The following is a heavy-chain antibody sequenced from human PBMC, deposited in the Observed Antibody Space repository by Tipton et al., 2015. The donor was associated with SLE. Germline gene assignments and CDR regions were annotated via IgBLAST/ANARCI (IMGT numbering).Heavy chain of an antibody. Sequence: TLSLTCIVSGGDISRSYWSWIRQPPGKGLEWIGYISYTGGTRYNPSLESRVAISMDTSKNQFSLKLTAVTAADTAVYYCARTLDALDIWGQGTMVTVSS. CDR2: ISYTGGT. CDR1: GGDISRSY. CDR3: ARTLDALDI. V-gene: IGHV4-59*12. J-gene: IGHJ3*02.